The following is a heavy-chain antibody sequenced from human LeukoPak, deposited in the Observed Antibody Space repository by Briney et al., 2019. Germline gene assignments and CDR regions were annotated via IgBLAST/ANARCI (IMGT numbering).Heavy chain of an antibody. Sequence: SQTLSLTCAIFGDSVSSDTAAWNWIRQSPSRGLEWLGRALYRSQWYNDYAVSVKGRIAINPDTSKNQFSLQLSSVSPEDTAVYYCAREEAGTYGFEYWGQGTLVTVSS. CDR3: AREEAGTYGFEY. J-gene: IGHJ4*02. CDR2: ALYRSQWYN. CDR1: GDSVSSDTAA. V-gene: IGHV6-1*01. D-gene: IGHD3-10*01.